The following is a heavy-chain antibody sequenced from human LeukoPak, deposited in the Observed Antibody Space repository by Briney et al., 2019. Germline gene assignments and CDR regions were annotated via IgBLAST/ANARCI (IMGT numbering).Heavy chain of an antibody. CDR2: ISDSGTST. CDR3: AKAPTGYSSSWFDY. V-gene: IGHV3-23*01. Sequence: GGSLRLSCAASGFTFSTYAMRWVRQAPGKGLEWVSTISDSGTSTYYADSVKGRFTISRDNSKNTLYLQMNSLRAEDTAVYYCAKAPTGYSSSWFDYWGQGTLVTVSS. J-gene: IGHJ4*02. CDR1: GFTFSTYA. D-gene: IGHD6-13*01.